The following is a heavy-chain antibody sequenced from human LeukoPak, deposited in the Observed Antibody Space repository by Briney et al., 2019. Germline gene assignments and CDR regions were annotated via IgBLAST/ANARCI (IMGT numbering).Heavy chain of an antibody. V-gene: IGHV4-59*01. D-gene: IGHD3-22*01. J-gene: IGHJ4*02. CDR2: IYYSGST. CDR3: ARASHYYYDSSVVENFDY. Sequence: PSETLSLTCTVSGGSISSYYWSWIRQPPGKGLEWIGYIYYSGSTNYNPSLKSRVTISVDTSKNQFSLKLSSVTAADTAVYYCARASHYYYDSSVVENFDYWGQGTLVTVSS. CDR1: GGSISSYY.